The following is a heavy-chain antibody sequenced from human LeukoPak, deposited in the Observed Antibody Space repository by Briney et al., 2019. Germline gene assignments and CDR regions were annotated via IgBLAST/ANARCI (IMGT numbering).Heavy chain of an antibody. CDR2: ISSSSSYI. CDR1: GFTFSSYW. Sequence: GGSLRLSCAASGFTFSSYWMSWVRQAPGKGLEWVSSISSSSSYIYYADSVKGRFTISRDNAKELVFLQMNSLRAEDTAIYYCARGFGDFDPRLDYWGHGSVITVSS. CDR3: ARGFGDFDPRLDY. V-gene: IGHV3-21*01. J-gene: IGHJ4*01. D-gene: IGHD3-16*01.